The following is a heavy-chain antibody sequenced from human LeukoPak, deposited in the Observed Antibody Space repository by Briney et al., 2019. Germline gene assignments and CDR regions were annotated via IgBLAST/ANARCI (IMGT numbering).Heavy chain of an antibody. J-gene: IGHJ4*02. V-gene: IGHV5-51*01. CDR2: IYPGGSDT. D-gene: IGHD2-15*01. CDR1: GYSFTSYW. Sequence: GEFLKISCKGSGYSFTSYWIGWVRQMPGKGLEWMGIIYPGGSDTRYSPSFRGQVTISADKTISTAYLQWSSLKASDTAMYYCARRRSCSGGSCYEDFDYWGQGTLVTVSS. CDR3: ARRRSCSGGSCYEDFDY.